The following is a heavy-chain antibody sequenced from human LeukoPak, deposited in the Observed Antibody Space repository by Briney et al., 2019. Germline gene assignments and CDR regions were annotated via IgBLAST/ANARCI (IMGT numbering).Heavy chain of an antibody. CDR1: GFTFSLYW. Sequence: GGSLRLSCAASGFTFSLYWMNWVRRAPGKGLEWVANIKQDGSEKNYVDSVKGRFTISRDNAKNSLYLQMNSLRAEDTAVYYCAKSIIDYWGQGTLVTVSS. V-gene: IGHV3-7*03. D-gene: IGHD2-21*01. CDR2: IKQDGSEK. CDR3: AKSIIDY. J-gene: IGHJ4*02.